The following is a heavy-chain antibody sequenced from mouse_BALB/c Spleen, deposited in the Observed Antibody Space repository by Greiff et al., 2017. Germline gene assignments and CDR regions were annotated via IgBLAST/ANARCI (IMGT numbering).Heavy chain of an antibody. CDR2: ISDGGSYT. CDR3: ARSRYGYGFAY. J-gene: IGHJ3*01. D-gene: IGHD2-2*01. Sequence: EVQLVESGGGLVKPGGSLKLSCAASGFTFSDYYMYWVRQTPEKRLEWVATISDGGSYTYYPDSVKGRFTISRDNAKNNLYLQMRSLKSEDTAMYYCARSRYGYGFAYWGQGTLVTVSA. V-gene: IGHV5-4*02. CDR1: GFTFSDYY.